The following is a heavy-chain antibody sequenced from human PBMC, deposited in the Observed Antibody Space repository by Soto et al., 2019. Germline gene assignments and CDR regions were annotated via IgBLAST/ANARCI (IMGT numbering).Heavy chain of an antibody. D-gene: IGHD3-3*01. J-gene: IGHJ5*02. CDR3: ATGATAYYDFWNNPRGDSLDL. Sequence: QEQLVRSGAEVREPGASVKVSCKASGYTFASHDITWVRQTAGQGLEYMGRMNPISEISKTTYLPTFRGSVSMPRDTSVETAYLELRGLISDDTAVYFCATGATAYYDFWNNPRGDSLDLWGQGTLVTVSS. V-gene: IGHV1-8*01. CDR1: GYTFASHD. CDR2: MNPISEISKT.